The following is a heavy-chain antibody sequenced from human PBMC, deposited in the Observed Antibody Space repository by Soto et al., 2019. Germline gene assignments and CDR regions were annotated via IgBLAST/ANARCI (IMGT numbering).Heavy chain of an antibody. CDR1: AFSFSTSW. J-gene: IGHJ4*02. V-gene: IGHV3-74*01. D-gene: IGHD1-1*01. CDR2: INPDGRTI. Sequence: GGSLRLSCAASAFSFSTSWMHWVRQAPGEGLVWVSRINPDGRTINYADSVKGRFTISRDNAKNTLYLQMSILRVEDTAVYFCATAGNHRFDNWRLGTLVTVSS. CDR3: ATAGNHRFDN.